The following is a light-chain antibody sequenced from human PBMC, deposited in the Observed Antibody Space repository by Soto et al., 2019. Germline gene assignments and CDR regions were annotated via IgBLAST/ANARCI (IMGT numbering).Light chain of an antibody. CDR1: SSDIGSYNR. J-gene: IGLJ2*01. Sequence: QSALTQPPSVSGSPGQSVTISCTGTSSDIGSYNRVSWYQQSPGTAPKLMVFEVNNRPSGVPNRFSGSKSGNTASLTISGLQAEDEADYYCSSYTNSITLVFGGGTKLTVL. CDR3: SSYTNSITLV. V-gene: IGLV2-18*02. CDR2: EVN.